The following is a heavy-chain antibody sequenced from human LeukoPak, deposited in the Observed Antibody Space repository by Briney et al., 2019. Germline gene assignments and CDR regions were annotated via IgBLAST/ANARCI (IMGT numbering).Heavy chain of an antibody. V-gene: IGHV3-23*01. CDR3: AKDSAFYYIDV. CDR1: GFTFRTSG. CDR2: ISGSGSST. D-gene: IGHD3-10*01. Sequence: PGGSLRLSCVASGFTFRTSGMSWVRQAPGKGLEWVSGISGSGSSTKYADSVKGRFTISRDNSKNTLYLQMNSLKGDDTAVYYCAKDSAFYYIDVWGKGTTVIISS. J-gene: IGHJ6*03.